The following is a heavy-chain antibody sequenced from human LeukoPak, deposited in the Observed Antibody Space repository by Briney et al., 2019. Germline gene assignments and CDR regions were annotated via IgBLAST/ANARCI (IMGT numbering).Heavy chain of an antibody. V-gene: IGHV3-30*04. D-gene: IGHD4-17*01. CDR1: GFTFSSYA. CDR3: ARHDYGDSYYMDV. J-gene: IGHJ6*03. CDR2: ISYDGSNK. Sequence: GGSLRLSCAASGFTFSSYAMHWVRQAPGKGLEWVAVISYDGSNKYYADSVKGRFTISRDNSKNTLYLQMNSLRAEDTAVYYCARHDYGDSYYMDVWGKGTTVTISS.